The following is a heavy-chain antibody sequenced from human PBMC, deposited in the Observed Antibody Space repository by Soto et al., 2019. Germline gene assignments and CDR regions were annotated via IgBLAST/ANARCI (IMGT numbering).Heavy chain of an antibody. J-gene: IGHJ6*02. CDR3: ARDNGPMVRGVRGDYGMDV. CDR1: GYTLTSYG. V-gene: IGHV1-18*01. Sequence: QVQLVQSGAEVKKPGASVKVSCKASGYTLTSYGISWVRQAPGQGLEWMGWMSAYNGNTKYAQKLQGRVTMTTDTSTSTAYMELRSRRSDDTAVYYCARDNGPMVRGVRGDYGMDVWGQGTTVTVSS. CDR2: MSAYNGNT. D-gene: IGHD3-10*01.